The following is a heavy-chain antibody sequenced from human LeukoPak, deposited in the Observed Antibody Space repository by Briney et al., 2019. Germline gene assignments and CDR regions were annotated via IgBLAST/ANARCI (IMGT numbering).Heavy chain of an antibody. V-gene: IGHV1-46*01. CDR3: AREDSSSSWGYYYYYMDV. J-gene: IGHJ6*03. Sequence: ASVRVSCKASGYTFTSYYMHWVRQAPGQGLEWMGIINPSGGSTSYAQKFQGRVTMTRDMSTSTVYMELSSLRSEDTAVYYCAREDSSSSWGYYYYYMDVWGKGTTVTVSS. D-gene: IGHD6-6*01. CDR2: INPSGGST. CDR1: GYTFTSYY.